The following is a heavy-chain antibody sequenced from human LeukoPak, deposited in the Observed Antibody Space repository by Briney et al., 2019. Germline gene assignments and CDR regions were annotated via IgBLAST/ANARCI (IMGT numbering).Heavy chain of an antibody. J-gene: IGHJ6*02. Sequence: GRSLRLSCAASGFSFDDYAMFWVRQAPGKGLEWVSGISWNSNNIGYAAFVKGRFTISRDNAKNSLYLQMNSLRADDTALYYCARGNRDSSGFYFYYGIDVWGQGTTVTVSS. V-gene: IGHV3-9*01. CDR1: GFSFDDYA. CDR3: ARGNRDSSGFYFYYGIDV. D-gene: IGHD6-19*01. CDR2: ISWNSNNI.